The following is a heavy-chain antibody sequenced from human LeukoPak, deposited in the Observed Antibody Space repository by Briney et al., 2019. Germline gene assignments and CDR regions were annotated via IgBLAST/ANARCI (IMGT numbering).Heavy chain of an antibody. CDR3: ASQLGPLGAFDY. D-gene: IGHD7-27*01. CDR2: IYYSGST. J-gene: IGHJ4*02. Sequence: RASETLSLTCTVSGGSISSGGYYWSWIRQHPGKGLEWIGYIYYSGSTNYNPSLKSRVTISVDTSENQFSLKLSSVTAADTAVYYCASQLGPLGAFDYWGQGTLVTVSS. V-gene: IGHV4-61*08. CDR1: GGSISSGGYY.